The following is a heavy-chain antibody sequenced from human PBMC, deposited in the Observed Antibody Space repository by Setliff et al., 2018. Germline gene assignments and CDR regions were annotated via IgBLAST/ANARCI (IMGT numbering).Heavy chain of an antibody. CDR2: IIPIFGTA. CDR3: ARDSGSGFLDY. V-gene: IGHV1-69*06. J-gene: IGHJ4*02. D-gene: IGHD3-10*01. Sequence: SVKVSCKASGGTFSSYAISWVRQAPGQGLEWMGGIIPIFGTANYAQKFQGRVTITADTSTSTAYMELRSLRSDDTAVYYCARDSGSGFLDYWGQGTLVTVSS. CDR1: GGTFSSYA.